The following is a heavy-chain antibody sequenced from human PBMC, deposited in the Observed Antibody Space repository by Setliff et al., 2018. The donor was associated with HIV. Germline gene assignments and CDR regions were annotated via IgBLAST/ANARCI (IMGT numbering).Heavy chain of an antibody. D-gene: IGHD3-16*01. CDR3: AAVPWGHSSLIIDH. V-gene: IGHV3-48*03. Sequence: GGSLRLSCAASGLIFSSYEMNWVRQAPGKGLEWISFIGGHGSIIHYADSVKGRFTISRDNAKNSVYLQMHRRRVEDTAVYYCAAVPWGHSSLIIDHWGQGTPVTVSS. CDR1: GLIFSSYE. CDR2: IGGHGSII. J-gene: IGHJ4*02.